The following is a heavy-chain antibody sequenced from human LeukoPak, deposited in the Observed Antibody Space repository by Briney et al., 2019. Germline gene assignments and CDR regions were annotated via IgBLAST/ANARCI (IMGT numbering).Heavy chain of an antibody. CDR3: ARLPTGAYCGGDCYPAAFDI. CDR2: IYYSGST. D-gene: IGHD2-21*02. CDR1: GGSISSYY. J-gene: IGHJ3*02. V-gene: IGHV4-59*01. Sequence: SETLSLTCTVSGGSISSYYWSWNRQPPGKGLEWIGYIYYSGSTNYNPSLKSRVTISVDTSKNQFSLKLSSVTAADTAVYYCARLPTGAYCGGDCYPAAFDIWGQGTMVTVSS.